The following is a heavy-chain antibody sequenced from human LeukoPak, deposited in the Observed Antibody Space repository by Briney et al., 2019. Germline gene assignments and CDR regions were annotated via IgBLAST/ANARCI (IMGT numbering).Heavy chain of an antibody. CDR2: INPNSGDT. CDR3: AAPITGETHYYYYYYMDV. Sequence: GASAKVSCKASGYTFTGYSMHWVRQAPGQGLEWMGWINPNSGDTHYAQKFQGRVTMTRDTSISTAYMELSKLTSDDTALYCAAAPITGETHYYYYYYMDVWGKGTAVTVSS. D-gene: IGHD7-27*01. J-gene: IGHJ6*03. CDR1: GYTFTGYS. V-gene: IGHV1-2*02.